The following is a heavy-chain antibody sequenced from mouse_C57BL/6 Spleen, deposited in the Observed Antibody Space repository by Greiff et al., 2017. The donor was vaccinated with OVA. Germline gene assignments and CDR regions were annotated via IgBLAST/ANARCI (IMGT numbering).Heavy chain of an antibody. CDR3: ARDYGSTSYFDY. J-gene: IGHJ2*01. V-gene: IGHV1-54*01. CDR1: GYAFTNYL. D-gene: IGHD1-1*01. CDR2: INPGSGGT. Sequence: VKLMESGAELVRPGTSVKVSCKASGYAFTNYLIEWVKQRPGQGLEWIGVINPGSGGTNYNEKFKGKATLTADKSSSTAYMQLSSLTSEDSAVYFCARDYGSTSYFDYWGQGTTLTVSS.